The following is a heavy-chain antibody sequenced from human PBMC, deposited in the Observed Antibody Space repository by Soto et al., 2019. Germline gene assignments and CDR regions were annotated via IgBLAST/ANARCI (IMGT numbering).Heavy chain of an antibody. J-gene: IGHJ4*02. V-gene: IGHV1-69*01. CDR3: ARDRDDYGSGNYYIRIDF. Sequence: QVQLVQSGAEVKKPGSSVKVSCKASGGIFSTYAISWLRQATGQGLEWMGGVIPIFGKPNYAQRCQGRVTITADESTSTAYMELSSLRSEDTADYYCARDRDDYGSGNYYIRIDFWGQGPLVTVSS. CDR2: VIPIFGKP. D-gene: IGHD3-10*01. CDR1: GGIFSTYA.